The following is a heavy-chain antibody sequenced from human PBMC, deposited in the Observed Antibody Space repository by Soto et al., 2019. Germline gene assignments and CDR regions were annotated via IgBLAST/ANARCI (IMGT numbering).Heavy chain of an antibody. V-gene: IGHV1-3*01. D-gene: IGHD3-10*01. CDR3: ARVVGSGSYYNQYNWFDP. J-gene: IGHJ5*02. CDR1: GYTFSSYA. CDR2: INAGNGNT. Sequence: ASVKVSCKASGYTFSSYAMHWVRQAPGQRLEWMGWINAGNGNTKYSQKFQGRVTITRDTSASTAYMELRSLRSEDTAVYYGARVVGSGSYYNQYNWFDPWGQGTLVTVSS.